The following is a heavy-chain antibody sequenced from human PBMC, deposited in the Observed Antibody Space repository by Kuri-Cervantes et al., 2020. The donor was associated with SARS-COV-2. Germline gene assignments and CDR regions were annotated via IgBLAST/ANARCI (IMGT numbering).Heavy chain of an antibody. D-gene: IGHD3-22*01. CDR1: GYSFTSYW. CDR3: ARRPDSSGYNYYYYYGMEV. CDR2: IDPSDSYT. V-gene: IGHV5-10-1*01. Sequence: GESLKISCEGSGYSFTSYWISWVRQMPGKGLEWMGRIDPSDSYTNYGPSFQGHVTISADKSTSTAYLQWSSLKASDTAMYYCARRPDSSGYNYYYYYGMEVWGQGTTVTVSS. J-gene: IGHJ6*02.